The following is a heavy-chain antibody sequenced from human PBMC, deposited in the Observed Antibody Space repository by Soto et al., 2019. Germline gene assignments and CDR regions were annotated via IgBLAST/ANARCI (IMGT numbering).Heavy chain of an antibody. D-gene: IGHD2-2*01. V-gene: IGHV1-69*13. Sequence: SVKVSCKASGGTFSSYAISWVRQAPGQGLEWMGGIIPIFGTANYAQKFQGRVTITADESTSTAYMELSSLRSEDTAVYYCASYLVYCSSTSCPSAEYFQHWGQGSLVTVSS. CDR1: GGTFSSYA. CDR3: ASYLVYCSSTSCPSAEYFQH. J-gene: IGHJ1*01. CDR2: IIPIFGTA.